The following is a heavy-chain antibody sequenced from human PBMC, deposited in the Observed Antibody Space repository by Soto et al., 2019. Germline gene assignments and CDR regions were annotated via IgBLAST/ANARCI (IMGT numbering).Heavy chain of an antibody. CDR2: TYPGDSDT. CDR3: ARHSASIQLWLGYYYGMDV. D-gene: IGHD5-18*01. V-gene: IGHV5-51*01. CDR1: GYSFTSYW. Sequence: PGESLKISCKGSGYSFTSYWTGWVRQMPGKGLEWMGITYPGDSDTRYSPSFQGQVTISADKSISTAYLQWSSLKASDTAMYYCARHSASIQLWLGYYYGMDVWGQGTTVT. J-gene: IGHJ6*02.